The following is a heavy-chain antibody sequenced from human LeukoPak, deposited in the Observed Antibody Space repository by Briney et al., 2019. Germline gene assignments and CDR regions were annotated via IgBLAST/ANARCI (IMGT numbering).Heavy chain of an antibody. Sequence: GGSLRLSCAASGFTFTSYAMSWVRQAPGKGLEWVSAINNSGDSTYYADSVKGRFTISRDNTKNTLYLQMYSLRAEDTAVYYCARRAGIYSHPYDYWGQGTLVTVSS. J-gene: IGHJ4*02. CDR3: ARRAGIYSHPYDY. V-gene: IGHV3-23*01. CDR2: INNSGDST. D-gene: IGHD1-14*01. CDR1: GFTFTSYA.